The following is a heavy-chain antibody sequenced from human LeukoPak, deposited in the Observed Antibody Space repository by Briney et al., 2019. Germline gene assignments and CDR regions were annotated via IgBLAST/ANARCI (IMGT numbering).Heavy chain of an antibody. V-gene: IGHV3-7*01. CDR2: IDKNGREK. J-gene: IGHJ4*02. D-gene: IGHD3-10*01. CDR1: GFTFSNYW. Sequence: GGSLGPSCTVSGFTFSNYWMRWVRQAPGKGLEWVASIDKNGREKRYVDSVEGRFTISRDNAANSVYLQMTSLGAEDTAVYYCATYTQNFGAPGTDYWGQRTLVTVSS. CDR3: ATYTQNFGAPGTDY.